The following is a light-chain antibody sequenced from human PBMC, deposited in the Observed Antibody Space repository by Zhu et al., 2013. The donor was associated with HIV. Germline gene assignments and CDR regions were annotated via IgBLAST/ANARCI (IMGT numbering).Light chain of an antibody. J-gene: IGKJ1*01. Sequence: DVVLTQSPVSLPATLGQSASISCRSSRRLVHSDGNTYLNWFHQGPGQSPRRLLYKVSDRDSGVPDRFSGSGSGTDFTLVITTLQPEDFGTYFCQQAGTFPTFGQGTNGGNQT. CDR3: QQAGTFPT. CDR2: KVS. V-gene: IGKV2-30*02. CDR1: RRLVHSDGNTY.